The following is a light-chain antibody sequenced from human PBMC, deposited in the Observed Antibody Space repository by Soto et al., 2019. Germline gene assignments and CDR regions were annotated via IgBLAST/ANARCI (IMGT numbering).Light chain of an antibody. Sequence: QSVLTQPPSASGSPGQSVTISCTGTSSDVGGYNYDSWYQQHPGKAPKLMIYEVSKRPSGVPDRFSGSKSGNTASLTVSGLQAEDEADYYCSSYAGSNNLGVVFGGGTKLTVL. CDR2: EVS. CDR3: SSYAGSNNLGVV. CDR1: SSDVGGYNY. V-gene: IGLV2-8*01. J-gene: IGLJ2*01.